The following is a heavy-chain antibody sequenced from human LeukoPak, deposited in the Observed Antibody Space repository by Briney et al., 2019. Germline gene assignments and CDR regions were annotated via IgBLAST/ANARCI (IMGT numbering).Heavy chain of an antibody. CDR1: GYTFTSYG. CDR3: ARILDIVARGGPYYYGIDV. J-gene: IGHJ6*02. D-gene: IGHD5-12*01. CDR2: ISAYNGNT. Sequence: ASVKVSCKASGYTFTSYGISWVRQAPGQGLEWMGWISAYNGNTNYAQKLQGRVTMTTDTSTSTAYMELRSLRSDDTAVYYCARILDIVARGGPYYYGIDVWGQGTTVTVSS. V-gene: IGHV1-18*01.